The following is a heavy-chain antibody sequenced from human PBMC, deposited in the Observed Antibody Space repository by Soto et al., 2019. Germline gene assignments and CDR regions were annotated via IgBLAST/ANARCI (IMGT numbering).Heavy chain of an antibody. V-gene: IGHV1-18*04. J-gene: IGHJ6*02. CDR1: GYTFTSYG. D-gene: IGHD4-4*01. CDR2: ISAYNGNT. CDR3: ARDNYRDYYYGMDV. Sequence: ASVKVSCKASGYTFTSYGISWARQAPGQGLEWMGWISAYNGNTNYAQKLQGRVTMTTDTSTSTAYMELRSLRSDDTAVYYCARDNYRDYYYGMDVWGQGTTVTVSS.